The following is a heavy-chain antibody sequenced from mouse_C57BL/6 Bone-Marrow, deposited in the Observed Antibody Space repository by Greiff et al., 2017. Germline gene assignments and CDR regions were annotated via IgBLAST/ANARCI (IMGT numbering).Heavy chain of an antibody. CDR2: INPNNGGT. V-gene: IGHV1-18*01. Sequence: SGPELVKPGASVKIPCKASGYTLTDYNMDWVKQSHGKSLEWIGDINPNNGGTIYNQKFKGKATLTVDKSSSTAYMELRSLTSEDTAVYYCAREVAGYYAMDYWGQGTSVTVSS. CDR1: GYTLTDYN. CDR3: AREVAGYYAMDY. D-gene: IGHD1-1*02. J-gene: IGHJ4*01.